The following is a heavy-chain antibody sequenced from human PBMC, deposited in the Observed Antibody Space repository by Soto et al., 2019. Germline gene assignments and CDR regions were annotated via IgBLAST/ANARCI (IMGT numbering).Heavy chain of an antibody. CDR3: AKAPQVGTRWFDP. J-gene: IGHJ5*02. V-gene: IGHV3-9*01. D-gene: IGHD1-26*01. CDR2: IDWNSGTI. CDR1: GFTFENFS. Sequence: EMQLVESGGGLVQPGRSLRLSCAVSGFTFENFSMHWVRQAPGKGLEWVAGIDWNSGTIAYADSVKGRFTLSRDSATRYLHLHFDGLRPEDAYYCYCAKAPQVGTRWFDPWGQGTLVTVSS.